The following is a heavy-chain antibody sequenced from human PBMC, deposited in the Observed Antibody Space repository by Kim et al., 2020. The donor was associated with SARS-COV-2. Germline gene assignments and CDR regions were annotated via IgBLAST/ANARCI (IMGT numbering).Heavy chain of an antibody. Sequence: ASVKVSCKASGYILTNYAMNWVRQAPGQGLEWMGWINTNTGSPTYARNFTGRFVFSLDTSVSTAYLQIGSLKAEDTAVYYCARGQYCRGGNCSPFYYYGMDVWGQGTTVTVSS. CDR2: INTNTGSP. CDR3: ARGQYCRGGNCSPFYYYGMDV. J-gene: IGHJ6*02. V-gene: IGHV7-4-1*01. CDR1: GYILTNYA. D-gene: IGHD2-15*01.